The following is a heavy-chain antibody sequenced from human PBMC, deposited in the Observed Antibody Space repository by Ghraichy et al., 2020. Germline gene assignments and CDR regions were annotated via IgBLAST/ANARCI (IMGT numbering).Heavy chain of an antibody. CDR3: ARGGPYCSGGVCYFLDS. V-gene: IGHV1-18*01. D-gene: IGHD2-8*02. J-gene: IGHJ4*02. CDR1: GYTFTTYG. CDR2: INSYNGDT. Sequence: ASVKVSCKASGYTFTTYGLTWLRQAPGQGLEWMGWINSYNGDTKYAQKVQGRVTMTTDTSTSTAYMELRSLRSDDTAVYYCARGGPYCSGGVCYFLDSWGQGT.